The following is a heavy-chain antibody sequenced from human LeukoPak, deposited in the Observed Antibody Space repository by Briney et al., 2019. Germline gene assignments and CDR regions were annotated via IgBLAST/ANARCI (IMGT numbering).Heavy chain of an antibody. Sequence: PGGSLRLSCTPSGFTFGDYAMSWVRQAPGKGLEWVGFIRSKAYGGTTEYAASVKGRFTISRDDSTSIAYLQMNSLKTEDTAVYYCTRELRWYFDYWGQGTLVTVSS. V-gene: IGHV3-49*04. CDR2: IRSKAYGGTT. CDR3: TRELRWYFDY. J-gene: IGHJ4*02. D-gene: IGHD4-23*01. CDR1: GFTFGDYA.